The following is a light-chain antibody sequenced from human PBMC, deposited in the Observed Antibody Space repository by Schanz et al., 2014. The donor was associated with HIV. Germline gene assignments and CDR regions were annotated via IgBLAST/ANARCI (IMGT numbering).Light chain of an antibody. J-gene: IGKJ4*01. V-gene: IGKV3-20*01. CDR2: DAS. CDR1: QSVSTS. Sequence: EILLTQSPATLSLSPGDRATLSCRASQSVSTSLAWYQQRPGQAPRLLIFDASYRATDIPPRFSASGSGTDFTLTISRLEPEDFAVYYCQQYGSSPLTFGGGTKVEIK. CDR3: QQYGSSPLT.